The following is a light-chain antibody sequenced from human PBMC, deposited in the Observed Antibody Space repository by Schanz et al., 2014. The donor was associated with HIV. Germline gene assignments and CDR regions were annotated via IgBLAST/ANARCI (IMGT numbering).Light chain of an antibody. J-gene: IGKJ1*01. V-gene: IGKV1-39*01. CDR1: QTINNN. Sequence: DIQMTQSPSSLSASVGDRVTITCRASQTINNNLNWYQQTPGKAPELLIYDASNLQSGVPSRFSGSGSGSLFTLTISTLQPDDFATYYCQQYAVSSWTFGQGTRVQSK. CDR3: QQYAVSSWT. CDR2: DAS.